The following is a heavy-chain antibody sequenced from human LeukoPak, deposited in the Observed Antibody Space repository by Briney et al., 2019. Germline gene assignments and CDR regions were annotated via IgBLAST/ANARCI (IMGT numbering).Heavy chain of an antibody. J-gene: IGHJ6*02. CDR3: ARGCSLYGIYYYYGMDV. D-gene: IGHD4-17*01. CDR1: GGSISSSNW. CDR2: IYHSGST. Sequence: KPSGTLSLTCAVSGGSISSSNWWSWVRQPPGKGLEWIGEIYHSGSTNYNPSLKSRVTISVDKSKNQFSLKLGSVTAADTAVYYCARGCSLYGIYYYYGMDVWGQGTTVTVSS. V-gene: IGHV4-4*02.